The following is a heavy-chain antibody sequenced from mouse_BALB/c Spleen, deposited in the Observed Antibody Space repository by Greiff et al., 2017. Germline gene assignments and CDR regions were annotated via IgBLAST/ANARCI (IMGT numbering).Heavy chain of an antibody. Sequence: EVKLEESGPGLVKPSQSLSLTCTVTGYSITSDYAWNWIRQFPGNKLEWMGYISYSGSTSYNPSLKSRISITRDTSKNQFFLQLNSVTTEDTATYYCALITTGEIYAMDYWGQGTSVTVSS. V-gene: IGHV3-2*02. CDR1: GYSITSDYA. D-gene: IGHD1-1*01. CDR2: ISYSGST. J-gene: IGHJ4*01. CDR3: ALITTGEIYAMDY.